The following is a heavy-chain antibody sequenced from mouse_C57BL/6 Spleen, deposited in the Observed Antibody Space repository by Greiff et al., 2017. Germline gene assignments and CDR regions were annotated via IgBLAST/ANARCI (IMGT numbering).Heavy chain of an antibody. D-gene: IGHD1-1*01. CDR1: GYAFSSYW. Sequence: VQRVESGAELVKPGASVKISCKASGYAFSSYWMNWVKQRPGKGLEWIGQIYPGDGDTNYNEKFKGKATLTADKSSSTAYMQLSSLTSEDSAVYFCARDHYYGSSHWDFDYWGTGTTVTVSS. J-gene: IGHJ1*03. CDR3: ARDHYYGSSHWDFDY. CDR2: IYPGDGDT. V-gene: IGHV1-80*01.